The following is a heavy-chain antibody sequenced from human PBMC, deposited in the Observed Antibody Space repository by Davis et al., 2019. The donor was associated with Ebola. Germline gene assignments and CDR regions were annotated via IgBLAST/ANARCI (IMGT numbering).Heavy chain of an antibody. CDR1: GYTFTSYD. Sequence: AASVKVSCKASGYTFTSYDINWVRQATGQGLEWMGWMNPNSGNTGYAQKFQGWVTMTRDTSISTAYMELSRLRSDDTAVYYCAIGYCSGGSSCGMDVWGQGTTVTVSS. J-gene: IGHJ6*02. V-gene: IGHV1-8*01. CDR2: MNPNSGNT. D-gene: IGHD2-15*01. CDR3: AIGYCSGGSSCGMDV.